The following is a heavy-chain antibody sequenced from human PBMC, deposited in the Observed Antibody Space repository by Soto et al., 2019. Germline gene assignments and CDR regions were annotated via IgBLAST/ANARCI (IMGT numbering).Heavy chain of an antibody. CDR2: FYYSGST. V-gene: IGHV4-31*03. CDR3: ARDRGVHTLEYYGVDV. D-gene: IGHD2-15*01. J-gene: IGHJ6*02. CDR1: GGSVSGGGYY. Sequence: SETLSLTCTVSGGSVSGGGYYWSWIRLHQGKGLEWIANFYYSGSTYYNPSLKSRVSISVDTSKNQFFLKLSSVTAADKAVYYCARDRGVHTLEYYGVDVWGQGTTVTAP.